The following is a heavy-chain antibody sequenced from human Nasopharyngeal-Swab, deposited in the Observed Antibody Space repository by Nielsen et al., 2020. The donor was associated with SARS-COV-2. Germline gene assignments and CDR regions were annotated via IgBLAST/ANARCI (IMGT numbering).Heavy chain of an antibody. CDR1: GFIFNTYG. J-gene: IGHJ4*02. V-gene: IGHV3-48*02. D-gene: IGHD3-9*01. CDR2: ISDANTI. CDR3: ARDLELLTNYYALDY. Sequence: GESLKISCEASGFIFNTYGMNWVRQAPGKGLEWISYISDANTIFYADSVKGRFTISRDNAKNSLDLQMNSLRDEDTAVYYCARDLELLTNYYALDYWGQGTLVTVSS.